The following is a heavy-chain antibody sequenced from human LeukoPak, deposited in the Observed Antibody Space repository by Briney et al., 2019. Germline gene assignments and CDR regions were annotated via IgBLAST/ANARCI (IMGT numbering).Heavy chain of an antibody. CDR2: INHSGST. D-gene: IGHD3-10*01. J-gene: IGHJ4*02. CDR3: ARGRIFMVRGVIKNYFDY. V-gene: IGHV4-34*01. CDR1: GGSFSGYY. Sequence: SETLSLTCAVYGGSFSGYYWSWIRQPPGKGLEWIGEINHSGSTNYNPSLKSRVTISVDTSKNQFSLKLSSVTAADTAVYYCARGRIFMVRGVIKNYFDYWGQGTLVTVFS.